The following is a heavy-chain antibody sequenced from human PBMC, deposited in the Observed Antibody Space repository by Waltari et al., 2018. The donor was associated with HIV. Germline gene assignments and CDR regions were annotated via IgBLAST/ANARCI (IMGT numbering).Heavy chain of an antibody. D-gene: IGHD3-10*01. V-gene: IGHV1-69*08. Sequence: QVQLVQSGAEVRTPGSSVKVSCKASGGSCTSYSIHWVRQAPGQGLEWMGRVIPMSGTAMKAQKFQARVTISADKSTTTAYMELTSLRTEDTAVYYCASARETMGVDFDFWGQGTLVTVSS. CDR2: VIPMSGTA. J-gene: IGHJ4*02. CDR1: GGSCTSYS. CDR3: ASARETMGVDFDF.